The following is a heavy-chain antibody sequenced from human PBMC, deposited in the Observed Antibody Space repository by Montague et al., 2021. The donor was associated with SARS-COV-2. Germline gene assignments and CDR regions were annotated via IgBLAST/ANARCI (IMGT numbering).Heavy chain of an antibody. CDR1: GGSVSSGSYY. CDR2: IYYSGXT. J-gene: IGHJ6*02. V-gene: IGHV4-61*01. Sequence: SETLSLTCIVSGGSVSSGSYYWCWIRQPPGKGLEWIGYIYYSGXTXYXXXXKXRVTISVDTSKNQFSLKLSSVTAADTAVYYCARDTWRITIFGVVTRYGMDVGCQGTTVTVSS. CDR3: ARDTWRITIFGVVTRYGMDV. D-gene: IGHD3-3*01.